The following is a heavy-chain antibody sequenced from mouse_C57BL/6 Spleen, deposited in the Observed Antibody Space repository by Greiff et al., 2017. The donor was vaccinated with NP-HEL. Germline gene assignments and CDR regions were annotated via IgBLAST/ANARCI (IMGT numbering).Heavy chain of an antibody. CDR3: ARKIDGYYYAMDY. CDR2: ISRGSSTI. V-gene: IGHV5-17*01. Sequence: VQLKESGGGLVKPGGSLKLSCAASGFTFSDYGMHWVRQAPEKGLEWVAYISRGSSTIYYADTVKGRFTISRDNAKNTLFLQMTSLRSEDTAMYYCARKIDGYYYAMDYWGQGTSVTVSS. CDR1: GFTFSDYG. D-gene: IGHD2-3*01. J-gene: IGHJ4*01.